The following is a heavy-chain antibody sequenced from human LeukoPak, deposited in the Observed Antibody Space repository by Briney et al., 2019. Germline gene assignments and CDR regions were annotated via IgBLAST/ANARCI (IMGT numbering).Heavy chain of an antibody. CDR1: GGSFSDYY. V-gene: IGHV4-34*01. Sequence: SETLSLTCAVYGGSFSDYYWNWIRQPPGKGLEWVGEINHSGSSNYNPSLKSRVTISVDTSWNQFSLKLGSVTAADTAVYYCAIHPRDSDSYSGSSTPGDYWGQGTLVSVSS. J-gene: IGHJ4*02. CDR2: INHSGSS. CDR3: AIHPRDSDSYSGSSTPGDY. D-gene: IGHD1-26*01.